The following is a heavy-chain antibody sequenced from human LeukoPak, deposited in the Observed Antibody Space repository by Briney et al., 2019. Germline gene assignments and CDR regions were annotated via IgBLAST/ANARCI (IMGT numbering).Heavy chain of an antibody. CDR2: IIPIFGTA. CDR3: ARSIAAAGDYYYYYYMDV. J-gene: IGHJ6*03. Sequence: SVKVSCKASGGTFSSYVISWVRQAPGQGLEWVGGIIPIFGTANYAQKFQGRVTITADESTSTAYMELSSLRSEDTAVYYCARSIAAAGDYYYYYYMDVWGKGTTVTISS. V-gene: IGHV1-69*13. D-gene: IGHD6-13*01. CDR1: GGTFSSYV.